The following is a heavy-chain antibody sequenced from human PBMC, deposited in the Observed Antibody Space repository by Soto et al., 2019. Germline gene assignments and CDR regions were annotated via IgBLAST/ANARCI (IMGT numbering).Heavy chain of an antibody. V-gene: IGHV3-53*04. J-gene: IGHJ6*03. CDR3: ASLGAAAGMNYHYYMDV. Sequence: GGSLRLSCAASGFTVSSNYMSWVRQAPGKGLEWVSVIYSGGSTYYADSVKGRFTISRHNSKNTLYLQMNSLRAEDTAVYYCASLGAAAGMNYHYYMDVWGKGTTVTVSS. D-gene: IGHD6-13*01. CDR1: GFTVSSNY. CDR2: IYSGGST.